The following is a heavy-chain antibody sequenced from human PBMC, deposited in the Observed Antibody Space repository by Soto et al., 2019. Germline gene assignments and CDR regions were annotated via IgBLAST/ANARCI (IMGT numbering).Heavy chain of an antibody. Sequence: SETLSLTCTVSGGSISSGDYYWSWIRQPPGKGLEWIGYIYYSGSTYYNPSLKSRVTISVDTSKNQFSLKLSSVTAADTAVYYCAATCGSCYRRDAFDIWGQGTMVTVSS. D-gene: IGHD2-15*01. V-gene: IGHV4-30-4*01. CDR3: AATCGSCYRRDAFDI. J-gene: IGHJ3*02. CDR1: GGSISSGDYY. CDR2: IYYSGST.